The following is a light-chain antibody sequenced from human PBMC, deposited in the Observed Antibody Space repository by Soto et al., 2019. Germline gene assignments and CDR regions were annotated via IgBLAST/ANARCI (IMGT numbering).Light chain of an antibody. J-gene: IGKJ4*01. CDR3: HHYNNSLGT. CDR2: GAS. V-gene: IGKV3-15*01. CDR1: QAISSN. Sequence: EIVMMQSRAPLSVSRGERATLAFRANQAISSNLAGYQQKPGQAPRLLIYGASTRATGIPDRFSGSGSGTEFTLSITSLQSEDFAVYYCHHYNNSLGTFDGGTKVHIK.